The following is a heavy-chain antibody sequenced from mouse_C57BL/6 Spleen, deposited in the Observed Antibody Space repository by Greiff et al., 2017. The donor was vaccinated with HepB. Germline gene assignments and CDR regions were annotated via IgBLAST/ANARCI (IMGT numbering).Heavy chain of an antibody. CDR2: IDPETGGT. Sequence: VQLQQSGAELVRPGASVTLSCKASGYTFTDYEMHWVKQTPVHGLEWIGAIDPETGGTAYNQKFKGKAILTADKSSSTAYMELRSLTSEDSAVYYCTRSPMCYYYGLYFGYWGQGTTLTVSS. J-gene: IGHJ2*01. CDR3: TRSPMCYYYGLYFGY. CDR1: GYTFTDYE. D-gene: IGHD1-1*01. V-gene: IGHV1-15*01.